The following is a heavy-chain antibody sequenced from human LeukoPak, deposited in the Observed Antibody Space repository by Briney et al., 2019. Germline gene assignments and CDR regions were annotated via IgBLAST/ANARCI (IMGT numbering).Heavy chain of an antibody. Sequence: GGSLRLSCAASGFTFSSYWMTWVRQAPGKGLECVANIKQDGGDKYYVDSVKGRFTISRDNAKNSLYLQMNSLRAEDTAVYFCARVPNYSYYFMDVWGKGTTVTVSS. J-gene: IGHJ6*03. V-gene: IGHV3-7*01. CDR1: GFTFSSYW. CDR3: ARVPNYSYYFMDV. CDR2: IKQDGGDK.